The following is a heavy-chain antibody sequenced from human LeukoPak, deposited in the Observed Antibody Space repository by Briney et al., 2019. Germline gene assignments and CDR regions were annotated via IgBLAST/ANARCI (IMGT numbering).Heavy chain of an antibody. V-gene: IGHV1-2*02. CDR3: ARMRYFDSREGFDF. J-gene: IGHJ4*02. CDR2: INPHSGGT. D-gene: IGHD3-22*01. CDR1: GYSFTGYY. Sequence: AASVKVSCKASGYSFTGYYLHWLRQAPGQGPEWMGWINPHSGGTNYVQKFNGRVTMTSDPSISTAYMELSRLRSDDTAVYYCARMRYFDSREGFDFWGQGSLVTVSS.